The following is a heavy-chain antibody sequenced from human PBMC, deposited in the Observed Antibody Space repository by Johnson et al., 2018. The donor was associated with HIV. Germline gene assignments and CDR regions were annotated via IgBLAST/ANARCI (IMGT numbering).Heavy chain of an antibody. J-gene: IGHJ3*02. CDR1: GFTFSSYS. V-gene: IGHV3-30*04. CDR2: ISNDGRNK. D-gene: IGHD3-10*01. CDR3: AREGGGTVVLGYEGAFDI. Sequence: VQLVESGGGVVQPARSLRLSCAASGFTFSSYSMHWVRQAPGTGLEWVAGISNDGRNKYYADSVKGRFTISRDNSKNTLFLQMNSLRAEDTSVYYCAREGGGTVVLGYEGAFDIWGQGTMVTVS.